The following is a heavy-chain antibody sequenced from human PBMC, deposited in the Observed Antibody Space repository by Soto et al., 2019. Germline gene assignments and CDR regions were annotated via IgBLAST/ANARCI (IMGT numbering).Heavy chain of an antibody. Sequence: ASVKVSCKASGYTFTSYGISWVRQAPGQGLEWMGWISAYNGNTNYAQKLQGRVTMTTDTSTSTAYMELRSLRSDDTAVYYCARDYSGSYSNNWFDPWGQGTLVTVSS. CDR2: ISAYNGNT. J-gene: IGHJ5*02. D-gene: IGHD1-26*01. CDR3: ARDYSGSYSNNWFDP. CDR1: GYTFTSYG. V-gene: IGHV1-18*01.